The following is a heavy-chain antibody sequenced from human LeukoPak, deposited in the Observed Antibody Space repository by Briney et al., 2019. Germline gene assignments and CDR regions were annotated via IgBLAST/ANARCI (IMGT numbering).Heavy chain of an antibody. CDR2: IRYDGTNK. V-gene: IGHV3-30*02. J-gene: IGHJ4*02. CDR1: GFTFSSYD. CDR3: ARDLYYYDSSGYGY. D-gene: IGHD3-22*01. Sequence: GGSLRLSCAASGFTFSSYDIHWVRQAPGKGLEWVAFIRYDGTNKYYADSVKGRFTISRDNAKNSLYLQMNSLRAEDTAVYYCARDLYYYDSSGYGYWGQGTLVTVSS.